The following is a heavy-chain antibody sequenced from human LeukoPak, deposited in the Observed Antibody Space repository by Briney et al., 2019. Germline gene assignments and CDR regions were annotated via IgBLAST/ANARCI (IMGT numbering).Heavy chain of an antibody. D-gene: IGHD4-17*01. Sequence: GSSVKVSCKASGDTFSKYTINWVRQAPGQGLEWMGGIIPVFGTRNHAQKFQDRVTITADGFTSTAYMELSSLRSEDTAVCFCARDPPQTTVTPTVTGYWGQGTLVTVSS. CDR1: GDTFSKYT. V-gene: IGHV1-69*01. CDR3: ARDPPQTTVTPTVTGY. J-gene: IGHJ4*02. CDR2: IIPVFGTR.